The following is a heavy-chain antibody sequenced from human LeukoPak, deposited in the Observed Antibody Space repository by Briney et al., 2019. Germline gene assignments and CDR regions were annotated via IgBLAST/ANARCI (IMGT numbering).Heavy chain of an antibody. V-gene: IGHV3-30*02. CDR1: GFTFSSYG. CDR2: IRYDGSNK. J-gene: IGHJ5*02. Sequence: GGSLRLSCAASGFTFSSYGMHWVRQAPGKGLEWVAFIRYDGSNKYYADSVKGRFAISRDNSKNTLYLQMNSLRAEDTAVYYCAKDRAVVPAAMGLWFDPWGQGTLVTVSS. D-gene: IGHD2-2*01. CDR3: AKDRAVVPAAMGLWFDP.